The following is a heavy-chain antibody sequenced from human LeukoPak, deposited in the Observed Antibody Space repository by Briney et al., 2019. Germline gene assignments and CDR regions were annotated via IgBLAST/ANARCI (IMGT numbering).Heavy chain of an antibody. V-gene: IGHV3-23*01. CDR2: ITLSGGST. D-gene: IGHD3-22*01. CDR1: GFTLSNYG. J-gene: IGHJ4*02. CDR3: GDSRSSGSYDY. Sequence: GGSLRLSCAASGFTLSNYGVTWVRQAPGKGLEWVSAITLSGGSTYYADSVKGRFTISRDNSKSTVYLQMNSLRAEDTAEYYCGDSRSSGSYDYRGQGTLVTVSS.